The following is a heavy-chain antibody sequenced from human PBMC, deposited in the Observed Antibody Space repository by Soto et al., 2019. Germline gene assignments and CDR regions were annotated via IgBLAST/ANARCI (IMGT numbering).Heavy chain of an antibody. CDR1: GGSFSGYY. CDR3: ARHIRAGQWLVRYFDY. D-gene: IGHD6-19*01. CDR2: INHSGST. V-gene: IGHV4-34*01. J-gene: IGHJ4*02. Sequence: PSETLSLTCAVYGGSFSGYYWSWIRQPPGKGLEWIGEINHSGSTNYNPSLKSRVTISVDTSKNQFSLKLSSVTAADTAVHYCARHIRAGQWLVRYFDYWGQGTLVTVSS.